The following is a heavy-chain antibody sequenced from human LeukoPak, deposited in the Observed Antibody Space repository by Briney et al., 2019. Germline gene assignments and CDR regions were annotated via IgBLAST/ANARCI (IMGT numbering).Heavy chain of an antibody. CDR1: GFTFSSYA. CDR3: ARDAIVVVPAAMDYYYGMDV. V-gene: IGHV3-7*01. D-gene: IGHD2-2*01. CDR2: IKQDGSEK. Sequence: PGGSLRLSCAASGFTFSSYAMSWVRQAPGKGLEWVANIKQDGSEKYYVDSVKGRFTISRDNAKNSLYLQMNSLRAEDTAVYYCARDAIVVVPAAMDYYYGMDVWGQGTTVTVSS. J-gene: IGHJ6*02.